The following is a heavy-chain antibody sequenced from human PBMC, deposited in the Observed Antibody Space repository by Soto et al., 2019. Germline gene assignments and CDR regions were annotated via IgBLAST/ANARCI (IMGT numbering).Heavy chain of an antibody. D-gene: IGHD3-22*01. CDR1: GFIFSDYS. CDR2: ITTTSSTM. CDR3: ARDSSGRQYYGMDV. Sequence: LRLSCTPSGFIFSDYSMNWVRQAPGKGLEWISYITTTSSTMYYADSVKGRFTISRDNAKNSLYLQMNSLRDEDTAVYYCARDSSGRQYYGMDVWGQGTTVTVS. J-gene: IGHJ6*02. V-gene: IGHV3-48*02.